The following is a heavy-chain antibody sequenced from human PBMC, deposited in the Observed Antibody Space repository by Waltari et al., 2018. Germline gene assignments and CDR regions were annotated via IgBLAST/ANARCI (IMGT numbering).Heavy chain of an antibody. V-gene: IGHV3-23*04. J-gene: IGHJ6*03. CDR3: AKQSSGAAAGTRYYYYYMDV. CDR2: ISGSGGST. D-gene: IGHD6-13*01. CDR1: GFTFSSYA. Sequence: EVQLVESGGGLVQPGGSLRLSCAASGFTFSSYAMSWVRQAPGKGREWVSAISGSGGSTYYADSVKGRFTISRDNSKNTLYLQMNSLRAEDTAVYYCAKQSSGAAAGTRYYYYYMDVWGKGTTVTVSS.